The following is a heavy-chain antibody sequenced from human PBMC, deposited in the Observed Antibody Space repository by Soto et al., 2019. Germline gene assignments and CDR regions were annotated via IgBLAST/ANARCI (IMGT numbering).Heavy chain of an antibody. J-gene: IGHJ6*02. Sequence: GGSLRLSCAASGFTFSNAWMSWVRQAPGKGLEWVGRFKSKTDGGTTDYAAPVKGRFTTSRDDSKNTLYLQMNSLKAEDTAVYYCTTDGXFSCSTTSCYGMDLWGQGTTXTVSS. CDR3: TTDGXFSCSTTSCYGMDL. CDR1: GFTFSNAW. D-gene: IGHD2-2*01. CDR2: FKSKTDGGTT. V-gene: IGHV3-15*01.